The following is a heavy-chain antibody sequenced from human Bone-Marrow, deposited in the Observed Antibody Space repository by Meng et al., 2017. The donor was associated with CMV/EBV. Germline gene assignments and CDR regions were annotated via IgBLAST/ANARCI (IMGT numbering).Heavy chain of an antibody. CDR2: VNPNNGDT. CDR3: ARVLEAAHDY. Sequence: QVQLVQSGAEVKKPGASVKVSCKASAYTFTGYYIHWVRQAPGQGLEWMGWVNPNNGDTSYAQNFQGRVTMTRDTSITTAYMELSRLRSDDTAVYYCARVLEAAHDYWGQGTLVTVSS. V-gene: IGHV1-2*02. J-gene: IGHJ4*02. D-gene: IGHD3-3*01. CDR1: AYTFTGYY.